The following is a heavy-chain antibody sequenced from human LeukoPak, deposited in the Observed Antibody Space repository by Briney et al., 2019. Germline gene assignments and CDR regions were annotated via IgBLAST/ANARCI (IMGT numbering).Heavy chain of an antibody. CDR2: XXXSGGST. D-gene: IGHD3-22*01. Sequence: GGSLRLSCAASGFTFSSYAMXXXXQAPGKGLXXXXXXXXSGGSTYSADSVKGRFTISRDNAKNSLFLQLNSLRAEDTAVYYCARNYYDSSGYYYAFDYWGQGTLVTVSS. J-gene: IGHJ4*02. V-gene: IGHV3-23*01. CDR1: GFTFSSYA. CDR3: ARNYYDSSGYYYAFDY.